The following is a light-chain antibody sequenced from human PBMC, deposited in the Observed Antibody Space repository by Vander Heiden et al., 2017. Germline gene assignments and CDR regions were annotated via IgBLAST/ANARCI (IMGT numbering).Light chain of an antibody. J-gene: IGKJ4*01. Sequence: DIVMSPSPDSLAVSLGETATINCKSSQSVLYSSNNKNYLAWYQQKPGQPPKLLIYWASTRESGVPDRFSGSGSGTDFTLTISSLQAEDVAVYYCQQYYSTPQTFGGGTKVEIK. CDR3: QQYYSTPQT. V-gene: IGKV4-1*01. CDR1: QSVLYSSNNKNY. CDR2: WAS.